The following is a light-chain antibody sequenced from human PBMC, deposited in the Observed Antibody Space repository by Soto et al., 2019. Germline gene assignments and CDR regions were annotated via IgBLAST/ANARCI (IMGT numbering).Light chain of an antibody. CDR1: QGASRY. CDR2: DAS. Sequence: LVLTQSPTTLSLSPGEKTTLSCSTSQGASRYLAWYQQKPAQGPRLLIYDASNRATGIPARFSGSGSGTDFPLTISSLAPEDFAVYYCQQRSNWRTFGQGSKVAIK. J-gene: IGKJ1*01. CDR3: QQRSNWRT. V-gene: IGKV3-11*01.